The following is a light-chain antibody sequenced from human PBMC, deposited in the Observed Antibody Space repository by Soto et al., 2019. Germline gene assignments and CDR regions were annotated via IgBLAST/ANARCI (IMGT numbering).Light chain of an antibody. CDR2: EVS. V-gene: IGLV2-8*01. Sequence: QSALTQPPSASGSPGQSVTISCTGTSSDVGGYKYVSWYQQHPGKAPKLMSFEVSKRPSGVPDRFFGSKSGNTASLTVSGLQAEDEADYYCSSYAGNNNCVFGTGTKVTVL. CDR3: SSYAGNNNCV. CDR1: SSDVGGYKY. J-gene: IGLJ1*01.